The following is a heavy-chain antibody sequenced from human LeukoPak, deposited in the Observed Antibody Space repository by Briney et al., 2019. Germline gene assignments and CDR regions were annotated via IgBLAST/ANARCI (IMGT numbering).Heavy chain of an antibody. CDR2: MNPNSGNT. D-gene: IGHD3-22*01. J-gene: IGHJ4*02. CDR1: GYTFTSYD. CDR3: ATHSRSVYDSSGYFDY. Sequence: ASVKVSCKASGYTFTSYDINWVRQATRQGLEWMGWMNPNSGNTGYAQKFQGRVTMTEDTSTDTAYMELSSLRSEDTAVYYCATHSRSVYDSSGYFDYWGQGTLVTVSS. V-gene: IGHV1-8*01.